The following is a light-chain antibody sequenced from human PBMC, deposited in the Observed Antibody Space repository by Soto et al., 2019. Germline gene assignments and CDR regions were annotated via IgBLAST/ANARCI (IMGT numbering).Light chain of an antibody. CDR1: QSVTSRY. V-gene: IGKV3-20*01. CDR2: GAS. Sequence: PGERATLSCSASQSVTSRYLAXYQXKXGXXXRXXXFGASIRDTGIPDRFSGSGYGTDFTLTISRLEPEDFAVYYCQQYGSSPGTFGQGNKVDIK. CDR3: QQYGSSPGT. J-gene: IGKJ1*01.